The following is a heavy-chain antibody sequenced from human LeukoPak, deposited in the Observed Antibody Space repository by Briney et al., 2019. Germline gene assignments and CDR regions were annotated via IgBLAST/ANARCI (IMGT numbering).Heavy chain of an antibody. CDR1: GGSFSGYY. CDR2: INHSGST. J-gene: IGHJ4*02. CDR3: ARSRPARY. V-gene: IGHV4-34*01. Sequence: PSETLSLTCAVYGGSFSGYYWSWIRQPPGKGLEWIGEINHSGSTNYNPSLKSRVTISVDTSKNQFSLKLSSVTAADTAVYYCARSRPARYWGQGTLVTVSS.